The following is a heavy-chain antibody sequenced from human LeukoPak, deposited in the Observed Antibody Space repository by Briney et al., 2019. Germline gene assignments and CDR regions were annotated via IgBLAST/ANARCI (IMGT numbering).Heavy chain of an antibody. CDR3: ARNPSSYSSGWGSSRDWYFDL. CDR1: GFTFSSYW. CDR2: IYSGGST. D-gene: IGHD6-19*01. J-gene: IGHJ2*01. V-gene: IGHV3-66*01. Sequence: GGSLRLSCAASGFTFSSYWMSWVRQAPGKGLEWVSVIYSGGSTYYADSVKGRFTISRDNSKNTLYLQMNSLRAEDTAVYYCARNPSSYSSGWGSSRDWYFDLWGRGTLVTVSS.